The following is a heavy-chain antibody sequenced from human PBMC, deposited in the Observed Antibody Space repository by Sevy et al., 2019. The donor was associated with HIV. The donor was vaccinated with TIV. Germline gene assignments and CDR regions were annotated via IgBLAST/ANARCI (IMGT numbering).Heavy chain of an antibody. Sequence: SETLSVTCTVSGGSISSYYWSWIRQPPGKGLEWIGYIYYSGSTNYNPSLKSRVTISVDTSKNQFSLKLSSVTAADTAVYYCARGGHSSGWSGANGDDAFDIWGQGTMVTVSS. V-gene: IGHV4-59*01. CDR3: ARGGHSSGWSGANGDDAFDI. CDR2: IYYSGST. D-gene: IGHD6-19*01. J-gene: IGHJ3*02. CDR1: GGSISSYY.